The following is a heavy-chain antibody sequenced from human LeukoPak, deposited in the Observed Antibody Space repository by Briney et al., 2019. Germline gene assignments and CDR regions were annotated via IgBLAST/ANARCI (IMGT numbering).Heavy chain of an antibody. CDR2: INQDGSEK. CDR3: AKGTRFGVNWFDP. Sequence: GGSLRLSCAASGFTFSNYWMSWVRQAPGKGLEWVANINQDGSEKCYVDSVKGRFTISRDNAKNSLYLQMNSLRAEDTAVYYCAKGTRFGVNWFDPWGQGTLVTVSS. V-gene: IGHV3-7*05. CDR1: GFTFSNYW. J-gene: IGHJ5*02. D-gene: IGHD3-10*01.